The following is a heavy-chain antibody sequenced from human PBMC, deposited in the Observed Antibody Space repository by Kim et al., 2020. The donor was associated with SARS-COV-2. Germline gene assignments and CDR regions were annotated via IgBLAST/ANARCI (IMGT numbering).Heavy chain of an antibody. D-gene: IGHD3-10*01. CDR2: ISWNSGSI. CDR3: AKDISYYGSGSATQMDV. Sequence: GGSLRLSCAASGFTFDDYAMHWVRQAPGKGLEWVSGISWNSGSIGYADSVKGRFTISRDNAKNSVYLQMNSLRAEDTALYYCAKDISYYGSGSATQMDVWGQGTTVTVSS. CDR1: GFTFDDYA. J-gene: IGHJ6*02. V-gene: IGHV3-9*01.